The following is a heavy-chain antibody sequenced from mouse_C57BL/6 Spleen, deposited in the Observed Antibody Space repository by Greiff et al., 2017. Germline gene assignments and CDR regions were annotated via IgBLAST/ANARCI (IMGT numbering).Heavy chain of an antibody. CDR1: GFSLTSYG. V-gene: IGHV2-2*01. D-gene: IGHD2-4*01. Sequence: QVQLQQSGPGLVQPSQSLSITCTVSGFSLTSYGVHWVRQSPGKGLEWLGVIWRGGSTAYNAAFISRLSISKDNSKSQVLFKMNSLQADNTAIYDCARNDYGEDYAMDYWGQGTSVTVSS. CDR2: IWRGGST. CDR3: ARNDYGEDYAMDY. J-gene: IGHJ4*01.